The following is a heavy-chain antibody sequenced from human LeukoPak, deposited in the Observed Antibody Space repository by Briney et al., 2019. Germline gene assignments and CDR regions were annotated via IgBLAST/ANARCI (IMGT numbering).Heavy chain of an antibody. CDR1: GGSISSYY. CDR2: IYTSGST. CDR3: ARGGLGWTPHPGYYYYGMDV. Sequence: SETLSLTCTVSGGSISSYYWSWIRQPAGKGLEWIGRIYTSGSTNYNPSLKSRVTISVDTSKNQFSLKLSSVTAADTAVCYCARGGLGWTPHPGYYYYGMDVWGQGTTVTVSS. D-gene: IGHD3-16*01. V-gene: IGHV4-4*07. J-gene: IGHJ6*02.